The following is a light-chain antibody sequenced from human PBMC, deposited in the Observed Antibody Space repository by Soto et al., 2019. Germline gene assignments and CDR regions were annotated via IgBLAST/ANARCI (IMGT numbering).Light chain of an antibody. J-gene: IGKJ1*01. V-gene: IGKV3-20*01. CDR2: GIS. CDR1: QSVNSNY. CDR3: QQYGSSGT. Sequence: EIVMTQSPATLSLSPGERATLSCRASQSVNSNYLAWYQQKPGQAPRLLIYGISKRATGIPDRFSGSGSGTDFTLTISRLEPEDFAVYYCQQYGSSGTFGQGTKVDIK.